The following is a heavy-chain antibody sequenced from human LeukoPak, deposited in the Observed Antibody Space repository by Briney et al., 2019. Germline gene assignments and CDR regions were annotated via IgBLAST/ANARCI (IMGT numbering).Heavy chain of an antibody. Sequence: ASVKVSCKASGYTFNKYGVHWVRQAPGQGLEWMGWIAIVTGDTRYLQRFQGRLAITADTSTDTVYMDLSSLTSEDTAVYYCARDVGQQLGGPPFDIWGQGTTVTVSS. CDR2: IAIVTGDT. CDR3: ARDVGQQLGGPPFDI. D-gene: IGHD1-1*01. V-gene: IGHV1-3*04. J-gene: IGHJ3*02. CDR1: GYTFNKYG.